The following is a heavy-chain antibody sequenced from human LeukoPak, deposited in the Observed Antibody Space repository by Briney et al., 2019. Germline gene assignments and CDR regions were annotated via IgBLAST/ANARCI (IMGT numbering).Heavy chain of an antibody. CDR3: ASSGYSYGRTDY. Sequence: ASVNVSCKASGCTFSSYAISWVRQAPGQGREWVGGVIPIFGTANYAQKFQGRVTITADKSTSTAYMELSSLRSEDTAVYYCASSGYSYGRTDYWGQGTLVTVSS. CDR2: VIPIFGTA. D-gene: IGHD5-18*01. CDR1: GCTFSSYA. J-gene: IGHJ4*02. V-gene: IGHV1-69*06.